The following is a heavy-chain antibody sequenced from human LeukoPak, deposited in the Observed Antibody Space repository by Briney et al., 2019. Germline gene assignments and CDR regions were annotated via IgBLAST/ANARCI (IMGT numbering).Heavy chain of an antibody. CDR1: GGSISSGDYY. CDR2: IYYSGST. CDR3: ARVPDGYGQGDYFDY. Sequence: SETLSLTCTVSGGSISSGDYYWSWIRQPPGKGLEWIGYIYYSGSTYYNPSLKSRVTISVDTSKNQFPLKLSSVTAADTAVYYCARVPDGYGQGDYFDYWGQGTLVTVSS. J-gene: IGHJ4*02. V-gene: IGHV4-30-4*01. D-gene: IGHD5-18*01.